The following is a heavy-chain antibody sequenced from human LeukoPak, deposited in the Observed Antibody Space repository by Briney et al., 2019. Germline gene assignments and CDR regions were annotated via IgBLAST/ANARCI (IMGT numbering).Heavy chain of an antibody. J-gene: IGHJ4*02. CDR2: ISWNSGSI. Sequence: GGSLRLSCAASGFTFDDYAMHWVRQAPGKGLEWVSGISWNSGSIGYADSVKGRFTISRDNAKNSLYLQMNSLRAEDTAVYYCASLLSYYSPFDYWGQGTLVTVSS. CDR1: GFTFDDYA. V-gene: IGHV3-9*01. D-gene: IGHD3-10*01. CDR3: ASLLSYYSPFDY.